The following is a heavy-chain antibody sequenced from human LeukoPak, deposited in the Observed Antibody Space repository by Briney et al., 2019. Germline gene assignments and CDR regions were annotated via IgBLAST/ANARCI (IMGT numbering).Heavy chain of an antibody. V-gene: IGHV1-2*02. D-gene: IGHD2-15*01. CDR3: ARDYCRGGICYSPDY. CDR1: GYTLTGFY. Sequence: GASVKVSCKASGYTLTGFYMHWVRQAPGQGLEWMGWINPNSGGTNYAQKFQGRVTMTRDTSISTAYMELSRLRSDDTAVYYCARDYCRGGICYSPDYWAQETLVTVSS. J-gene: IGHJ4*02. CDR2: INPNSGGT.